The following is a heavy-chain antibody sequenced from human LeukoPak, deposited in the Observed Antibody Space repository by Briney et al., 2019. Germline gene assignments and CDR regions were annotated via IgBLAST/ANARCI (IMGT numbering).Heavy chain of an antibody. J-gene: IGHJ4*02. V-gene: IGHV3-9*01. CDR1: GFPFGNYA. Sequence: GRSLRLSCVASGFPFGNYAMHWVRQTPGKGLEWVAGIPWNNDIITYADSVRGRFTVSRDNAKNSVCLQMDSLKPEDTALYHCVRGDWLDFWGQGTLVTVSS. CDR2: IPWNNDII. D-gene: IGHD3-9*01. CDR3: VRGDWLDF.